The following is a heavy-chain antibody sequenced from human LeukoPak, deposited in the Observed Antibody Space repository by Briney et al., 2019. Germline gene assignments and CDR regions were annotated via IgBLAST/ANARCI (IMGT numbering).Heavy chain of an antibody. CDR1: GFTVSNSY. CDR3: AYEWFDY. J-gene: IGHJ4*02. D-gene: IGHD3-3*01. Sequence: GGSLRLSCAASGFTVSNSYMSWVRQAPGKGLEWVAFIRYDGSNKYYADSVKGRFTISRDNSKNTLYLQMNSLRAEDTAVYYCAYEWFDYWGQGTLVTVSS. CDR2: IRYDGSNK. V-gene: IGHV3-30*02.